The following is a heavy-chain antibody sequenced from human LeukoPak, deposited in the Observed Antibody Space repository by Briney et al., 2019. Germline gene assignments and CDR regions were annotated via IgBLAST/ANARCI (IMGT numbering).Heavy chain of an antibody. D-gene: IGHD3-3*01. CDR2: ISGSGGST. J-gene: IGHJ5*02. CDR3: AKAPHYDFWSGYFWFDP. CDR1: GFTLSSYA. V-gene: IGHV3-23*01. Sequence: GGSLRLSCTASGFTLSSYAMSWVRQAPGEGLEWVSAISGSGGSTYYADSVKGRFTISRDNSKNTLYLQMNSLRAEDTAVYYCAKAPHYDFWSGYFWFDPWGQGTLVTVSS.